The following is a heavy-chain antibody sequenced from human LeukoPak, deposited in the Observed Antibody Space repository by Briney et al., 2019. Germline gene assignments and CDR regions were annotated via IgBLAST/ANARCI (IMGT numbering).Heavy chain of an antibody. J-gene: IGHJ5*02. Sequence: SETLSLTCTVSGDSFRSSGYYWGWIRQPPGKGLEWIGTIHNSGNTYYNPSLKSRVAIFGDTSKNQFSLNLSSVTAADTAMYYCARTSTVTTHWFDRWGQGTLATVSS. CDR2: IHNSGNT. CDR1: GDSFRSSGYY. CDR3: ARTSTVTTHWFDR. V-gene: IGHV4-39*01. D-gene: IGHD4-17*01.